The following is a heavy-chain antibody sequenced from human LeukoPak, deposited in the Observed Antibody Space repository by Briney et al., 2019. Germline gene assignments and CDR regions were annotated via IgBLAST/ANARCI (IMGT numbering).Heavy chain of an antibody. Sequence: EASVKVSCKASGYTFTGYYMHWVRQAPGQGIEWMGWINPNSGGTNYAQKFQGRVTMTRDTSISTAYMELSRLRSDDTAVYYCARGRLYCTNGVCNNWFDPWGQGTLVTVSS. D-gene: IGHD2-8*01. CDR3: ARGRLYCTNGVCNNWFDP. V-gene: IGHV1-2*02. CDR1: GYTFTGYY. CDR2: INPNSGGT. J-gene: IGHJ5*02.